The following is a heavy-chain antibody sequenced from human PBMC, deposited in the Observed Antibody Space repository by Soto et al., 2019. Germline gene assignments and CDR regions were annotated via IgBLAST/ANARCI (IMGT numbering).Heavy chain of an antibody. V-gene: IGHV1-69*01. D-gene: IGHD2-2*03. J-gene: IGHJ4*02. CDR3: ARDLGYCSSTSCPVAPGYFDY. CDR2: IIPIFGTA. Sequence: QVQLVQSGAEVKKPGSSVKVSCKASGGTFSSYAISWVRQAPGQGLEWMGGIIPIFGTANYAQKFQGRVTITADESTSTAYMELSSLRSEDTAVYYRARDLGYCSSTSCPVAPGYFDYWGQGTLVTVSS. CDR1: GGTFSSYA.